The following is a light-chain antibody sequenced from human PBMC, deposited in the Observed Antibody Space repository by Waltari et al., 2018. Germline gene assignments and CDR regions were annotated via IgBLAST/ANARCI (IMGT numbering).Light chain of an antibody. CDR1: SSNIGSNG. V-gene: IGLV1-44*01. J-gene: IGLJ3*02. CDR3: AAWDDSLNGEV. CDR2: NTN. Sequence: QSVLSQPPSASGTPGQRVTISCSGGSSNIGSNGVNWYQQPPGTAPKLLIFNTNHRPSGVPDRISGAKSGTSASLAISGLQSEDEADFYCAAWDDSLNGEVFGGGTKLTVL.